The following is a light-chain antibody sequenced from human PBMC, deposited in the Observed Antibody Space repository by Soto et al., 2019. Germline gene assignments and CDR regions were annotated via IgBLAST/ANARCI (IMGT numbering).Light chain of an antibody. CDR3: QQRSSWPIT. CDR2: GPS. CDR1: QSVSSN. Sequence: EIVMTQSPATLSVSPGESATLSCRASQSVSSNLAWYRQKPGQAPRLLVYGPSTRATGIPARFSGSGSGTEFTLTISSLEPEDFAVYYCQQRSSWPITFGQGTRLEIK. V-gene: IGKV3-15*01. J-gene: IGKJ5*01.